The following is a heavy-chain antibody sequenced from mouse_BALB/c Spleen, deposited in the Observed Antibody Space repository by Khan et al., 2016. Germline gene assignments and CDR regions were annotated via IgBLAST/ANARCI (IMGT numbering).Heavy chain of an antibody. CDR1: GYSITSDYA. J-gene: IGHJ4*01. V-gene: IGHV3-2*02. Sequence: EVQLQESGPGLVKPSQSLSLTCTVTGYSITSDYAWNWIRQFPGNRLEWMGYISYSGSTSYNPSLQSRIAITRDTSKTQFFLPLNSVTSEDTATYYCARSDYGDKDAMDYWGQGTSVTVSS. D-gene: IGHD1-1*01. CDR2: ISYSGST. CDR3: ARSDYGDKDAMDY.